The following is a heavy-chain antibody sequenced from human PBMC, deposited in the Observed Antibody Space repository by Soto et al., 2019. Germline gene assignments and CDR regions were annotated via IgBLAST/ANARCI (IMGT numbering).Heavy chain of an antibody. Sequence: PSETLSLTCTVSGGSISSYYWSWIRQPPGKGLEWIGYIYYSGSTNYNPSLKSRVTISVDTSKNQFSLKLSSVTAADTAVYYCARAGAPITGTTEWFDPWGQGTLVTVSS. D-gene: IGHD1-7*01. CDR2: IYYSGST. CDR1: GGSISSYY. V-gene: IGHV4-59*01. J-gene: IGHJ5*02. CDR3: ARAGAPITGTTEWFDP.